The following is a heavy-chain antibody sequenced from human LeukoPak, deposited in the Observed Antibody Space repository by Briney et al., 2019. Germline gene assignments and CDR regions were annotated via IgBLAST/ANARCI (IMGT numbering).Heavy chain of an antibody. CDR2: INPSGGST. V-gene: IGHV1-46*01. CDR1: GYTFTSYY. Sequence: GASVKVSCKSSGYTFTSYYIHWVRQAPGQGLEWMGIINPSGGSTSYAQKFQGRVTMTRDTSTSTVYMELSSLRSEDTAVYYCARDSNVVVTAKPRPGDFQHWGQGTLVTVSS. D-gene: IGHD2-21*02. CDR3: ARDSNVVVTAKPRPGDFQH. J-gene: IGHJ1*01.